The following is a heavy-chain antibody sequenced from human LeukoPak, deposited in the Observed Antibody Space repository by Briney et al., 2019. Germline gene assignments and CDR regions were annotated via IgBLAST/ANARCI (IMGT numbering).Heavy chain of an antibody. Sequence: AASVKVSCKASGGTFSSYAISWVRQAPGEGLEWMGGIIPIFGTANYAQKFQGRVTITADESTSTAYMELSSLRSEDTAVYYCARARSGWYLDYWGQGTLVTVSS. CDR1: GGTFSSYA. V-gene: IGHV1-69*01. D-gene: IGHD6-19*01. CDR3: ARARSGWYLDY. J-gene: IGHJ4*02. CDR2: IIPIFGTA.